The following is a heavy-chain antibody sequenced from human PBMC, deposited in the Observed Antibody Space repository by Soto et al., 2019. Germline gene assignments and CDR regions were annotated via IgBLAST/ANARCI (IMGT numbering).Heavy chain of an antibody. D-gene: IGHD2-21*02. CDR2: INPNGSWT. J-gene: IGHJ3*01. CDR1: GFTFRDHC. CDR3: ARPRGTANSALDV. Sequence: EVQLVESGGDVVQSGGSLKLSCVASGFTFRDHCMHWVRQSPGEGLVGVSRINPNGSWTDYADFVEGRFTISRDNAKNTLYLQMYSLRVEDTAIFYCARPRGTANSALDVWGRGTMVTVS. V-gene: IGHV3-74*01.